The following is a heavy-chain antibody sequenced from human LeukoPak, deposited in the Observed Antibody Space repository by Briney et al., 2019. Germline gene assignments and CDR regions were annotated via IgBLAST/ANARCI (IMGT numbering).Heavy chain of an antibody. V-gene: IGHV4-59*08. CDR3: ARHVTVTYDAFDL. Sequence: PSETLSLTCTVSGGSISSYYWSWIRQPPGKGLEWIGYVYYKGDTSYSPSLDSRVFISVDTSKKQFSLKLNSVTAADTAMYYCARHVTVTYDAFDLWGQGTMVTVSS. CDR2: VYYKGDT. D-gene: IGHD4-11*01. CDR1: GGSISSYY. J-gene: IGHJ3*01.